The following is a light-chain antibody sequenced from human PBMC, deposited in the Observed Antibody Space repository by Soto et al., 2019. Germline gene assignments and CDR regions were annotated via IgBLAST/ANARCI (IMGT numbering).Light chain of an antibody. V-gene: IGKV3-15*01. CDR3: LQYYGWANT. Sequence: EIVVTQSPATLSVSPGERVTLSCRASQSVSSKLAWYQHIPGQAPRLLIYGATTRATGIPTRFSGSESGTEFTLTIGSLQSEDFAVYYCLQYYGWANTFGQGTKVEIK. J-gene: IGKJ1*01. CDR2: GAT. CDR1: QSVSSK.